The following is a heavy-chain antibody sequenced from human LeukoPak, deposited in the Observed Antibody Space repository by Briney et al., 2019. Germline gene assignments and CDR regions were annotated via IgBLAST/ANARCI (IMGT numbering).Heavy chain of an antibody. CDR3: AKDEATSGGGLAS. J-gene: IGHJ4*02. CDR2: MYTGGTT. V-gene: IGHV3-53*01. D-gene: IGHD3-16*01. Sequence: GGSLRLSCAASGFTVSGTHMSWVRQAPGKGLEWVSAMYTGGTTYYADSVMGRFTVSRDNSRNTVFLHMNSLRVDDTAVYYCAKDEATSGGGLASWGQGTLVTDSS. CDR1: GFTVSGTH.